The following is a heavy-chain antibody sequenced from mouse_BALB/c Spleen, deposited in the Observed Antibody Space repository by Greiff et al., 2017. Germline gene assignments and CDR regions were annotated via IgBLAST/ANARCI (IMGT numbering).Heavy chain of an antibody. CDR1: GFNIKDTY. CDR3: AGERLRWYFDV. Sequence: DVKLQESGAELVKPGASVKLSCTASGFNIKDTYMHWVKQRPEQGLEWIGRIDPANGNTKYDPKFQGKATITADTSSNTAYLQLSSLTSEDTAVYYCAGERLRWYFDVWGAGTTVTVSS. CDR2: IDPANGNT. D-gene: IGHD1-2*01. V-gene: IGHV14-3*02. J-gene: IGHJ1*01.